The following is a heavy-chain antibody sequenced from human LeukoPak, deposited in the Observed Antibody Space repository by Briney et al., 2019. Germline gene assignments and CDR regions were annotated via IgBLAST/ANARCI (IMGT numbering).Heavy chain of an antibody. J-gene: IGHJ5*02. Sequence: SVKVSCKASGGTFSSYAISWVRQAPGRGLEWMGGIIPIFGTANYAQKFQGRVTITADKSTSTAYMELSSLRSEDTAVYYCARFPIAVAGTGGSWFDPWGQGTLVTVSS. CDR1: GGTFSSYA. V-gene: IGHV1-69*06. CDR2: IIPIFGTA. D-gene: IGHD6-19*01. CDR3: ARFPIAVAGTGGSWFDP.